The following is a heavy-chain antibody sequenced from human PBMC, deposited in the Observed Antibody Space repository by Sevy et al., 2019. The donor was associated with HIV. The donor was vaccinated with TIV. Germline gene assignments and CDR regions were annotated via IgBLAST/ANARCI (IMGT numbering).Heavy chain of an antibody. CDR1: GFTFSSYA. CDR2: ISYDGSNK. D-gene: IGHD3-3*01. CDR3: AREKSRTLGSGYFYGMDV. V-gene: IGHV3-30-3*01. Sequence: GGSLRLSCAASGFTFSSYAMHWVRQAPGKGLEWVVVISYDGSNKYYADSVKGRFTISRDNSKNTLYLQMNSLRAEDTAVYYCAREKSRTLGSGYFYGMDVWGQGTTVTVSS. J-gene: IGHJ6*02.